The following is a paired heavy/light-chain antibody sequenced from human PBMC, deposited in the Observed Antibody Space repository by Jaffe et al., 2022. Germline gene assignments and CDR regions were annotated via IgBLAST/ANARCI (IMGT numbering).Heavy chain of an antibody. V-gene: IGHV4-61*02. Sequence: QVQLQESGPGLVKPSQTLSLTCTVSGGSMSSGGYYWSWIRQPAGKGLEWIGRIYTSGSTKYNPSLQSRVSISVDTSRNRFSLRLTSVTAADTAVYYCARDRNSGWHSEWFGPWGQGTLVTVSS. CDR2: IYTSGST. CDR1: GGSMSSGGYY. D-gene: IGHD6-19*01. J-gene: IGHJ5*02. CDR3: ARDRNSGWHSEWFGP.
Light chain of an antibody. CDR2: GAS. J-gene: IGKJ1*01. V-gene: IGKV3-20*01. CDR1: QIYSSNY. CDR3: QQYET. Sequence: EIVLTQSPGTLSLSPGERATLSCRASQIYSSNYLAWYQQKPGQAPRLLIYGASRRATGIPDRFSGSGSGTDFTLTISRLEPEDFAVYYCQQYETFGQGTKVEIK.